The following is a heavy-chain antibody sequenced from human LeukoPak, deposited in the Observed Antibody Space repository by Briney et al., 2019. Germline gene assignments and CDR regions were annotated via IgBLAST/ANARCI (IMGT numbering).Heavy chain of an antibody. J-gene: IGHJ5*02. CDR3: ARGPGTTENWFDP. CDR1: GGTFSSYA. Sequence: SVKVSCKASGGTFSSYAISWVRQAPGKGLEWMGRIIPIFGTANYAQKFQGRVTITTDESTSTAYMELSSLRSEDTAVYYCARGPGTTENWFDPWGQGTLVTVSS. D-gene: IGHD1-7*01. CDR2: IIPIFGTA. V-gene: IGHV1-69*05.